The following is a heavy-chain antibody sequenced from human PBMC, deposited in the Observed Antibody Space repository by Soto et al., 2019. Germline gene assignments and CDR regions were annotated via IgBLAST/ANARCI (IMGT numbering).Heavy chain of an antibody. J-gene: IGHJ4*02. D-gene: IGHD6-19*01. CDR2: ISSSSSTI. CDR3: ARGDDSSGWYNYFDY. Sequence: EVQLVESGGGLVQPGGSLRLSCAASGFTFSTYTMNWVRQAPGKGLEWVSCISSSSSTIYYADSVKGRFTISRDNAKNSLYLQMNSLRDEDTAVYYCARGDDSSGWYNYFDYGGQGTLVTVSS. V-gene: IGHV3-48*02. CDR1: GFTFSTYT.